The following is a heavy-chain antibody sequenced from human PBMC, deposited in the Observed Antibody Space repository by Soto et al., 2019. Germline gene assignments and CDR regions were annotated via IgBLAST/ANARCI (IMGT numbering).Heavy chain of an antibody. D-gene: IGHD3-3*01. J-gene: IGHJ5*02. V-gene: IGHV3-30*04. Sequence: GGSLRLSCGASGFTFRSYAIHWVRQAPGKGLEWVAVISRDGTNKYYVDSVKGRFTISRDNSKDTVYLQMNSLRDEDSAMFYCASSRSGAVDDPFDRWGQGTRVIVSS. CDR1: GFTFRSYA. CDR3: ASSRSGAVDDPFDR. CDR2: ISRDGTNK.